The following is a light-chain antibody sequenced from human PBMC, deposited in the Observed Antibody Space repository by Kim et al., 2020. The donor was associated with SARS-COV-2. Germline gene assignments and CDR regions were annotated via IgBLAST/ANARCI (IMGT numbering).Light chain of an antibody. J-gene: IGKJ4*01. Sequence: EIVLTQSPATLSLSPGERATLSCRASQGVSSYLAWYQQKPGQAPRLLIYDASNRATGIPARFSGSGPGTDFTLTISSLEPEDFAVYYCQQRSNWLTFGGGTKVDI. CDR2: DAS. V-gene: IGKV3D-11*01. CDR3: QQRSNWLT. CDR1: QGVSSY.